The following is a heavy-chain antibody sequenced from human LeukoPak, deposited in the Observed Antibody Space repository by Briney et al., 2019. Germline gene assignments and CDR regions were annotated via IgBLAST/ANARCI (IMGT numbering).Heavy chain of an antibody. J-gene: IGHJ3*02. Sequence: SETLSLTCSVSGYSISSGSYWGWIRQPPGKGLEWIGNIYHSGSTYYNPSLKSRVTISVDTSKNQFSLKLSSVTAADTAVHYCVRVHVNSGYYFGDAFDIWGQGTMVTVSS. D-gene: IGHD3-22*01. CDR1: GYSISSGSY. V-gene: IGHV4-38-2*02. CDR3: VRVHVNSGYYFGDAFDI. CDR2: IYHSGST.